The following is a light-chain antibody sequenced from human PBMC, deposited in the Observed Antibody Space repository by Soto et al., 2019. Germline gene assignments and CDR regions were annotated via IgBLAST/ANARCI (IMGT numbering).Light chain of an antibody. CDR3: CTCAGTSTHSV. Sequence: QSALTQPASVSGSPGQSITISCTGTSGDVGSYNLVSWYQQHPGKAPKLIISEVSKRPSGISDRFSGSKSGSTASLTISGLQAEDEDDYYCCTCAGTSTHSVFGGGTQLTVL. CDR2: EVS. V-gene: IGLV2-23*02. J-gene: IGLJ7*01. CDR1: SGDVGSYNL.